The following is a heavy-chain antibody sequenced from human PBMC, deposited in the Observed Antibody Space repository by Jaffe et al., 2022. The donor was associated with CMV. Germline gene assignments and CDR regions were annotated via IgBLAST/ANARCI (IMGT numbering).Heavy chain of an antibody. J-gene: IGHJ5*02. CDR3: ARQSSSGWYGGWFDP. CDR2: IYSGGST. Sequence: EVQLVESGGGLVQPGGSLRLSCAASGFTVSSNYMSWVRQAPGKGLEWVSVIYSGGSTYYADSVKGRFTISRDNSKNTLYLQMNSLRAEDTAVYYCARQSSSGWYGGWFDPWGQGTLVTVSS. V-gene: IGHV3-66*04. CDR1: GFTVSSNY. D-gene: IGHD6-19*01.